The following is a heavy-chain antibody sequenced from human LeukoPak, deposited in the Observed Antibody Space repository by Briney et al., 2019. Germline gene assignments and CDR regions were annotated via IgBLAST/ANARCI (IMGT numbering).Heavy chain of an antibody. CDR1: GGPISNYY. D-gene: IGHD2-2*01. Sequence: SEIPSLTCSVSGGPISNYYWGWIRQTPAKGQERIGNIHYSGSTYYNPSLKSRVTISVDTSKNQFSLKLTSVTAADTAVYYCARLPAYCSTTSCSFDSWGQGTLVAVSS. CDR2: IHYSGST. CDR3: ARLPAYCSTTSCSFDS. J-gene: IGHJ4*02. V-gene: IGHV4-39*05.